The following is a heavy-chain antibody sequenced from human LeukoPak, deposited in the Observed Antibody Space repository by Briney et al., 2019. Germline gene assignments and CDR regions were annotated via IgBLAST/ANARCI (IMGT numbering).Heavy chain of an antibody. CDR1: GFTFTSFT. Sequence: GGSLRLSCAASGFTFTSFTMSWLRQTPGKGLEWVSSISGTGGNTYYADSVKGRFTISRDNSRNTLYLQMNSLRAEDTAVYYCAKDHGVAVTGMYYWGQGTLVTVSS. V-gene: IGHV3-23*01. CDR2: ISGTGGNT. D-gene: IGHD6-19*01. CDR3: AKDHGVAVTGMYY. J-gene: IGHJ4*02.